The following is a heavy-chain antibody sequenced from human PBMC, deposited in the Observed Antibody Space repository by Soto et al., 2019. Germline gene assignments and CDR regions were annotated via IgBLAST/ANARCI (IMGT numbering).Heavy chain of an antibody. V-gene: IGHV4-59*01. CDR1: GGSISSYY. CDR3: ARAHDSSGYYPDYYSGMDV. J-gene: IGHJ6*02. D-gene: IGHD3-22*01. Sequence: PSETLSLTCTVSGGSISSYYWSWIRQPPGKGLEWIGYIYYSGSTNYNPSLKSRVTISVDTSKNQFSLKLSSVTAADTAVYYCARAHDSSGYYPDYYSGMDVWGQGTTVTVSS. CDR2: IYYSGST.